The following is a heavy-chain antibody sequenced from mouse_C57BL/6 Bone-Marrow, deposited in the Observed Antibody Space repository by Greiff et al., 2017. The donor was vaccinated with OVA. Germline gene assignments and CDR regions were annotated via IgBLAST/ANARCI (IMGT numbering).Heavy chain of an antibody. CDR2: IYSGGGDT. Sequence: VQLQQSGPELVKPGASVKISCKASGYAFSSSWMNWVKQGPGKGLGWIGRIYSGGGDTKYNGKFKGKATLTADHTSSTDYMQLSSLTSEDSAVYFCARGGTTGGFAYWGQGTLVTVSA. CDR1: GYAFSSSW. D-gene: IGHD1-1*01. J-gene: IGHJ3*01. V-gene: IGHV1-82*01. CDR3: ARGGTTGGFAY.